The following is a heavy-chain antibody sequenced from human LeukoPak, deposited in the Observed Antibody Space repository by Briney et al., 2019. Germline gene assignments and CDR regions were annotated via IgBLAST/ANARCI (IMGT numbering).Heavy chain of an antibody. Sequence: GASVKVSCKASGGTFSTYAISWVRQAPGQGLEWMGRIIPILGIANYAQKFQGRVTITADKSTSTAYMELSSLRSEDTAVYYCARDGSGWYHYFDYWRQGTLVTVSS. V-gene: IGHV1-69*04. CDR3: ARDGSGWYHYFDY. CDR2: IIPILGIA. D-gene: IGHD6-19*01. CDR1: GGTFSTYA. J-gene: IGHJ4*02.